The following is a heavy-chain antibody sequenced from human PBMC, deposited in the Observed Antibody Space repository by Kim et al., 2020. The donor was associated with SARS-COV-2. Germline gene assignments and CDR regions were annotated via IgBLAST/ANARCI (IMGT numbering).Heavy chain of an antibody. CDR3: ASGGYSYGLKGGRYYYYGMDD. CDR1: GGTFSSYA. J-gene: IGHJ6*04. CDR2: IIPIFGTA. Sequence: SVKVSCKASGGTFSSYAISWVRQAPGQGLEWMVGIIPIFGTANYAQKFQGRVTITADESTSTAYMELSSLRSEDTAVYYCASGGYSYGLKGGRYYYYGMDDWGKGPRSPSPQ. V-gene: IGHV1-69*13. D-gene: IGHD5-18*01.